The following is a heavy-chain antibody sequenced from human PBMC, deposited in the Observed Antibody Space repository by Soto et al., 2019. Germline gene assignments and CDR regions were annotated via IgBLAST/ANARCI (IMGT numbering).Heavy chain of an antibody. J-gene: IGHJ4*02. CDR2: ISAYKGNT. CDR3: ASRSGQLPYYFDY. CDR1: GYTFTNYG. Sequence: ASVKVSCKVSGYTFTNYGISWVRQAPGQGLEWMGWISAYKGNTNYAQKFQGRVTMTTDTSTSTAYMELRSLRSDDTAVYYCASRSGQLPYYFDYWGQGTLVTVSS. D-gene: IGHD6-6*01. V-gene: IGHV1-18*01.